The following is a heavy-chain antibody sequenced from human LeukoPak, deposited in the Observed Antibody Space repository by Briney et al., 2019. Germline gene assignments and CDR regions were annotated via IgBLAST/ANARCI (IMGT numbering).Heavy chain of an antibody. J-gene: IGHJ4*02. CDR2: IIPIVGIT. CDR3: ARPAAAPSAVDY. CDR1: GGTFSSYT. D-gene: IGHD6-13*01. V-gene: IGHV1-69*02. Sequence: GASVKVSCKASGGTFSSYTITWVRQAPGQGLEWMGRIIPIVGITNYAQKFQGRVTITADKSTSAAYMELSSLRSEDTAVYYCARPAAAPSAVDYWGQGTLVTVSS.